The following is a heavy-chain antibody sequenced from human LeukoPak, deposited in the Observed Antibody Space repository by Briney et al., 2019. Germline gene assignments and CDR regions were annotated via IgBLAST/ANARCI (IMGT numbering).Heavy chain of an antibody. D-gene: IGHD3-22*01. CDR1: GYTFTSYG. J-gene: IGHJ4*02. Sequence: ASVKVSCKASGYTFTSYGISWVRQAPGQRLEWMGWINAGNGNTKYSQKFQGRVTITRDTSASTAYMELSSLRSEDTAVYYCARGDYYDSSGYPTDYWGQGTLVTVSS. CDR2: INAGNGNT. CDR3: ARGDYYDSSGYPTDY. V-gene: IGHV1-3*01.